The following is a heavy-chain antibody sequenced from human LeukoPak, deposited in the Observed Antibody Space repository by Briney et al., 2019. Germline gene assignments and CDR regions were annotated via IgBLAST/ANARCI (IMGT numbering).Heavy chain of an antibody. J-gene: IGHJ4*01. V-gene: IGHV1-18*01. CDR3: VRDPTNTSGRYTYFDY. D-gene: IGHD6-19*01. CDR1: GYTFNHHG. CDR2: ISCYNGDT. Sequence: ASVTVSCKASGYTFNHHGISWVRQAPGQGLEWMGWISCYNGDTNYAQKLQGRVIMSTDTSTSTAYMALTGLRSDDTAVYYCVRDPTNTSGRYTYFDYWGQGTLVTVSS.